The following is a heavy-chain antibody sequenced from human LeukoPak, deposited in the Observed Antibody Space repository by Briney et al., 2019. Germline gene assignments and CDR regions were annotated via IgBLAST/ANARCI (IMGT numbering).Heavy chain of an antibody. CDR3: AKDASTGTFYFDY. J-gene: IGHJ4*02. CDR1: GFTFSNSW. V-gene: IGHV3-74*01. CDR2: INTDGSRT. Sequence: QSGGSLRLSCAASGFTFSNSWMHWVRQAPGKGLVWVSRINTDGSRTDYADSVKGRFTISRDNAKNTLYLQMSSLRAEDTAVYYCAKDASTGTFYFDYWGQGTLVTVSS. D-gene: IGHD2-2*01.